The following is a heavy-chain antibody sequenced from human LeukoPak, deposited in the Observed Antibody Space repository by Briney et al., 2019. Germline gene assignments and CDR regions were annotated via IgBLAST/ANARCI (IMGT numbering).Heavy chain of an antibody. D-gene: IGHD2-15*01. V-gene: IGHV3-23*01. CDR2: ISSGGGRT. J-gene: IGHJ4*02. CDR1: GFTFSSYA. CDR3: AKESTVRAAREIDY. Sequence: GGSLRLSCAASGFTFSSYAMSWVRQAPGKGLEWVSAISSGGGRTYYADSVKGRFTFSRDNSKNTLSLQMNSLRAEDTAVYYCAKESTVRAAREIDYWGQGTLVIVSS.